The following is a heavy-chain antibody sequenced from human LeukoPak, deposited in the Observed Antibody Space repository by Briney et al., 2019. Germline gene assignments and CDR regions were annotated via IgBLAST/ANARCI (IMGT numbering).Heavy chain of an antibody. Sequence: ASVKVSCKASGYTFTGYYMHWVRQAPGQGLEWMGWINPNSGGTNYAQKFQGRVTMTRDTSISTAYMELSRLRSDDTAVYYCARDNGYYDSSVNYWGQGTLVTVSS. CDR1: GYTFTGYY. V-gene: IGHV1-2*02. J-gene: IGHJ4*02. D-gene: IGHD3-22*01. CDR2: INPNSGGT. CDR3: ARDNGYYDSSVNY.